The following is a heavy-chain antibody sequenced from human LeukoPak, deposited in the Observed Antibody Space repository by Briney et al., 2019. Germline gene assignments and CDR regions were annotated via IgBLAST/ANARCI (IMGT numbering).Heavy chain of an antibody. CDR1: GFTFSSYS. CDR2: IKSKTDGGTT. Sequence: GGSLRLSCAASGFTFSSYSMNWVRQAPGKGLEWVGRIKSKTDGGTTDYAAPVKGRFTISRDDSKNTLYLQMNSLKTEDTAVYYCTTARLRYFDWLLEFDYWGQGTLVTVSS. CDR3: TTARLRYFDWLLEFDY. J-gene: IGHJ4*02. D-gene: IGHD3-9*01. V-gene: IGHV3-15*01.